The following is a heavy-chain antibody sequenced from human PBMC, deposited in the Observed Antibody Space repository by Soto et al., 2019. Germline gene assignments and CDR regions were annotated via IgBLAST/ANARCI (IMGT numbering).Heavy chain of an antibody. CDR3: ARIKWGLNYYNGMDV. CDR2: INPKTAAT. Sequence: ASVKVSCTPSGYSFSDYFIQWVRQAPGQGLEWVAWINPKTAATNYAKKFQGRVSLTWDTSSTTAYMELTRLRPDDTAVYYCARIKWGLNYYNGMDVWGQGTTVTVSS. D-gene: IGHD1-26*01. CDR1: GYSFSDYF. J-gene: IGHJ6*02. V-gene: IGHV1-2*02.